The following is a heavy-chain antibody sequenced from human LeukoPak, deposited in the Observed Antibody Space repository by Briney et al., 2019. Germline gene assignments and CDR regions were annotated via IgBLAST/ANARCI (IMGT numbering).Heavy chain of an antibody. CDR2: ISGSGGST. CDR1: GFTFSSYA. J-gene: IGHJ4*02. Sequence: GGSLRLSCRASGFTFSSYAMGWVRQAPGKGLEWVSSISGSGGSTYYADSVKGRFTISRDNSKNTLYLQMNSLRAEDTAVYYCAKDRYSSSWNYFDYWGQGTLVTVSS. D-gene: IGHD6-13*01. V-gene: IGHV3-23*01. CDR3: AKDRYSSSWNYFDY.